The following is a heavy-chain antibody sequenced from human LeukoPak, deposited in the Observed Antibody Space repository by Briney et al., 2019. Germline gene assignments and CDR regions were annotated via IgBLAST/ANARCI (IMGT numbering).Heavy chain of an antibody. CDR2: IYYSGST. CDR1: GGSISSSSYY. V-gene: IGHV4-39*07. Sequence: SETLSLTCTVSGGSISSSSYYWGWIRQPPGKGLEWIGSIYYSGSTYYNPSLKSRVTISVDTSKNQFSLKLSSVTAADTAVYYCARASRRYFDLWGRGTLVTVSS. CDR3: ARASRRYFDL. J-gene: IGHJ2*01.